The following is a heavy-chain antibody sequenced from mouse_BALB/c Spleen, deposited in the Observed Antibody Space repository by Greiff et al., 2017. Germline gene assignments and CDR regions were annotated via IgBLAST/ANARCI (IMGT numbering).Heavy chain of an antibody. J-gene: IGHJ3*01. V-gene: IGHV1-54*01. D-gene: IGHD2-3*01. Sequence: QVHVKQSGAELVRPGTSVKVSCKASGYAFTNYLIEWVKQRPGQGLEWIGVINPGSGGTNYNEKFKGKATLTADKSSSTAYMQLSSLTSDDSAVYFCARRGDGAWFAYWGQGTLVTVSA. CDR2: INPGSGGT. CDR1: GYAFTNYL. CDR3: ARRGDGAWFAY.